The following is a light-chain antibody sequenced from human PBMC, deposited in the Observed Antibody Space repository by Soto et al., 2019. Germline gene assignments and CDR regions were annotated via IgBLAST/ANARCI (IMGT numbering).Light chain of an antibody. CDR2: AAS. Sequence: DIQMTQSPSSLSASVGDRVTITCRASQSISSYLNWYQQKPGKAPKLLIYAASSLQSGVQSRFSGSGSGTDFTLTISSLQPEDFATYYCQQGYSTPRAFGQGTKVEIK. CDR1: QSISSY. J-gene: IGKJ1*01. V-gene: IGKV1-39*01. CDR3: QQGYSTPRA.